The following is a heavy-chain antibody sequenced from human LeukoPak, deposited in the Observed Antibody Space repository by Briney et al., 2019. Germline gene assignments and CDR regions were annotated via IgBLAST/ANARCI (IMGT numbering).Heavy chain of an antibody. CDR3: ARATDYYDSSGYTQHPDNWFDP. J-gene: IGHJ5*02. CDR1: GGSISSYY. CDR2: IYYSGST. V-gene: IGHV4-59*01. Sequence: PSETLSLTCTVSGGSISSYYWSWIRQPPGKGLEWIGYIYYSGSTNYNPSLKSRVTISVDTSKNQFSLKLSSVTAADTAVCYCARATDYYDSSGYTQHPDNWFDPWGQGTLVTVSS. D-gene: IGHD3-22*01.